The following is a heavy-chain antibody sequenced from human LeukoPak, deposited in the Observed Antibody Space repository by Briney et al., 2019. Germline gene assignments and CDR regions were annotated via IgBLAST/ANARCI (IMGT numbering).Heavy chain of an antibody. J-gene: IGHJ4*02. CDR2: IWYDGSNK. Sequence: PGRSLTQSCAASGFTFSSYGMHWVRQAPGKGLEWVAVIWYDGSNKYYADSVKGRFTISRDNSKNTLYLQMNSLRAEDTAVYYCAISSTVTTLFVYWGPGTLVTVSS. CDR3: AISSTVTTLFVY. V-gene: IGHV3-33*01. CDR1: GFTFSSYG. D-gene: IGHD4-17*01.